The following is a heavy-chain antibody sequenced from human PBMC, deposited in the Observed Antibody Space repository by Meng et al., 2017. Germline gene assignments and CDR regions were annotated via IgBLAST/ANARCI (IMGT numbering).Heavy chain of an antibody. CDR3: APRGNPYLDC. CDR2: INAYNGYT. CDR1: AHTLSCDG. Sequence: QGQLVQSGAEVQKPGASVQVSCNASAHTLSCDGFAWVRQAPGQGLEWMGWINAYNGYTDYAQKFLGRVTLTTDTSTNTGYMELRSLTYDDTAVYYCAPRGNPYLDCWGQGTLVTVSS. J-gene: IGHJ4*02. V-gene: IGHV1-18*01.